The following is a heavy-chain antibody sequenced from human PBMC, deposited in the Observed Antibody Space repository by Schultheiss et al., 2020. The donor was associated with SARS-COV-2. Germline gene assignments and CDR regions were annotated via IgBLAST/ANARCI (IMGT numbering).Heavy chain of an antibody. CDR1: GASISSYY. CDR2: IYHSGSN. J-gene: IGHJ3*02. Sequence: SETLSLTCSVSGASISSYYWSWVRQPPGKGLEWIGEIYHSGSNKYNPSLKSRVTISVDKSKNQFSLKLSSVTAADTAVYYCARVNYYDSSDAFDIWGQGTMVTVSS. V-gene: IGHV4-4*02. D-gene: IGHD3-22*01. CDR3: ARVNYYDSSDAFDI.